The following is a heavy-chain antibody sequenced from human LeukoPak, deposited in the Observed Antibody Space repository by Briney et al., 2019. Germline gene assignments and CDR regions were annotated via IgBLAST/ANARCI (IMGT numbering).Heavy chain of an antibody. CDR3: ARFADYYDSSGYYYDY. J-gene: IGHJ4*02. Sequence: AGSLRLSCAASGFTFSSYWMHWVRQSAGKGLVWVSRINSDGSNTNYADSVKGRFTMSRDNAKNTLYLQMNSLRAEDTAVYYCARFADYYDSSGYYYDYWGQGTLVTVSS. V-gene: IGHV3-74*01. D-gene: IGHD3-22*01. CDR1: GFTFSSYW. CDR2: INSDGSNT.